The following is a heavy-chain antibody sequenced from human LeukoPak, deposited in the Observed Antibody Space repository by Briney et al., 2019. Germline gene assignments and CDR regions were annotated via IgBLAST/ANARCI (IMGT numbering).Heavy chain of an antibody. J-gene: IGHJ4*02. V-gene: IGHV1-69*13. CDR3: ARVSDSGSSTGPFDY. CDR2: IIPIFGTA. D-gene: IGHD1-26*01. Sequence: ASVKVSCTASGGTFSSYAISWVRQAPGQGLEWMGGIIPIFGTANYAQKFQGRVTITADESTSTAYMELSSLRSEDTAVYYCARVSDSGSSTGPFDYWGQGTLVTVSS. CDR1: GGTFSSYA.